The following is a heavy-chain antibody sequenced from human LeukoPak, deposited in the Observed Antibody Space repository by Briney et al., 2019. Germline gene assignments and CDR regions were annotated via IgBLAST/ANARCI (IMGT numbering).Heavy chain of an antibody. CDR2: ISGSGGST. D-gene: IGHD3-10*01. J-gene: IGHJ6*03. Sequence: GGSLRLSCAASGFTFSSYAMSWVRQAPGKGLEWVSAISGSGGSTYYADSVKGRFTISRDNSKNTLYLQMNSLRAEDTAVHYCAKAGRGSGNYYYYYYMDVWGKGTTVTVSS. CDR1: GFTFSSYA. V-gene: IGHV3-23*01. CDR3: AKAGRGSGNYYYYYYMDV.